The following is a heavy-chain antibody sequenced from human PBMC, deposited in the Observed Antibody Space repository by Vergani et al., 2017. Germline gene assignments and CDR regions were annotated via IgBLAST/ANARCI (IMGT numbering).Heavy chain of an antibody. Sequence: QVQLVQSGAEVKKPGSSVKVSCKASGGTFSSYAISWVRQAPGQGLEWMGGIIPIFGIANYAQKFQGRVTITADESTSTAYMELSSLRSEATAVYYCARDRYCGGDCYSGVDFDYWGQGTLVTVSS. CDR2: IIPIFGIA. D-gene: IGHD2-21*02. J-gene: IGHJ4*02. V-gene: IGHV1-69*01. CDR3: ARDRYCGGDCYSGVDFDY. CDR1: GGTFSSYA.